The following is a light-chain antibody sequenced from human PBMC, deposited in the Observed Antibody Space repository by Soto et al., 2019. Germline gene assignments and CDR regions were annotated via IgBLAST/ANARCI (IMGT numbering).Light chain of an antibody. CDR2: DAT. CDR3: QHFIDFSPWT. V-gene: IGKV1-5*01. Sequence: DIQMTQSPSTLSASVGDRVTITCRASQSISRWLAWYQQKAGKAPKVLIWDATTLHRGVPSRFSGSGSGTEFSLTISSLQPDDFASYYCQHFIDFSPWTIGGGTYVDIK. CDR1: QSISRW. J-gene: IGKJ4*02.